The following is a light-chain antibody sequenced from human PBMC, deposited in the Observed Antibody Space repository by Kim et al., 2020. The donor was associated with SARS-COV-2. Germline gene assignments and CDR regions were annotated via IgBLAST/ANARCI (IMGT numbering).Light chain of an antibody. J-gene: IGKJ5*01. CDR2: RAS. V-gene: IGKV3-15*01. CDR3: QQYSQWPPIT. Sequence: SPGESVTLSCRASQTIGTDLAWYQQKPGQAPRLLVFRASTPAPGIPGRFSGDGSGTEFTLTISALQPDDVAVYYCQQYSQWPPITFGQGTRLEL. CDR1: QTIGTD.